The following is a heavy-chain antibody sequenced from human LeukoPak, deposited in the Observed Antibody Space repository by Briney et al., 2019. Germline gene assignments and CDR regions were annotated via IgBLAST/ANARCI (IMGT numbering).Heavy chain of an antibody. D-gene: IGHD2-2*01. Sequence: ASVKVSCKASGYTFTGYYMHWVRQAPGQGLEWMGWINPNSGGTNYARKFQGRVTMTRDTSISTAYMELSRLRSDDTAVYYCAREGQSEYCSSTSCSNWFDPWGQGTLVTVSS. J-gene: IGHJ5*02. CDR1: GYTFTGYY. V-gene: IGHV1-2*02. CDR2: INPNSGGT. CDR3: AREGQSEYCSSTSCSNWFDP.